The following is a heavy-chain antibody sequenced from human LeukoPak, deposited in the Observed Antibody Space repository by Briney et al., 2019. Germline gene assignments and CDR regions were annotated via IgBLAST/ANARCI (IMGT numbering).Heavy chain of an antibody. CDR1: GFTFGDYA. D-gene: IGHD3-22*01. V-gene: IGHV3-49*04. CDR2: IRSKAYGSTT. J-gene: IGHJ4*02. CDR3: TRSTPYYYDSSGYYQNFVY. Sequence: GGSLRLSCTGSGFTFGDYAMSWVRQAPGKGLEWVGFIRSKAYGSTTEYAAGVKGIFTIPRDDSKRIAYLQMNSLKTEDTAVYYCTRSTPYYYDSSGYYQNFVYWGQGTLVTVSS.